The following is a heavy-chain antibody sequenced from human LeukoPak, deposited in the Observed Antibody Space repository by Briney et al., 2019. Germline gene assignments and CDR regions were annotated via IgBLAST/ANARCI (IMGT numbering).Heavy chain of an antibody. J-gene: IGHJ4*02. D-gene: IGHD6-13*01. V-gene: IGHV3-9*01. CDR1: GFTFDDYA. Sequence: PGRSLRLSCAASGFTFDDYAMHWARQAPGKGLEWVSGISWNSGSIGYADSVKGRFTISRDNAKNSLYLQMNSLRAEDTALYYCAKDFSSSWPFYYFDYWGQGTLVTVSS. CDR2: ISWNSGSI. CDR3: AKDFSSSWPFYYFDY.